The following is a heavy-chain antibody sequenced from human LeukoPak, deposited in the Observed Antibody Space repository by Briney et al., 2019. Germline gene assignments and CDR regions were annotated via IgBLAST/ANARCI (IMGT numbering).Heavy chain of an antibody. CDR3: ARVYGDYRGYYYYGMDV. V-gene: IGHV1-46*01. D-gene: IGHD4-17*01. J-gene: IGHJ6*02. CDR2: INPSGGST. Sequence: GDSVKVSCKASGYTFTSYYMHWVRQAPGQGLEWMGIINPSGGSTSYAQKFQGRVTMTRDTSTSTVYMELSSLRSEDTAVYYCARVYGDYRGYYYYGMDVWGQGTTVTVSS. CDR1: GYTFTSYY.